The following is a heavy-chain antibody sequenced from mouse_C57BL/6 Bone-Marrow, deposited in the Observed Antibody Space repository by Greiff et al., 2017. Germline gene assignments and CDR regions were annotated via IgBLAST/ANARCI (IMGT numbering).Heavy chain of an antibody. V-gene: IGHV1-55*01. CDR2: IYPGSGSP. CDR1: GYTFTSYS. D-gene: IGHD1-1*01. J-gene: IGHJ2*01. CDR3: AREGEYGSSYLDY. Sequence: VKLQQSGPELVKPGASVTMSCKASGYTFTSYSITWVKQSHGKSLEWIGDIYPGSGSPNYNEKFKSKATLTVDTSSSTAYMQLSSLTSEDAAVDYCAREGEYGSSYLDYWGQGTTLTVSS.